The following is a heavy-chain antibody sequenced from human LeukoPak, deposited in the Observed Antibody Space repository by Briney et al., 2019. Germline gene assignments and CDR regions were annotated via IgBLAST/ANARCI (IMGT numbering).Heavy chain of an antibody. V-gene: IGHV4-59*01. CDR3: ARTYCSGGSCYDY. J-gene: IGHJ4*02. D-gene: IGHD2-15*01. CDR1: GGSISSYY. Sequence: SETLSLTCTVSGGSISSYYWSWIRQPPGKGLEWIGYIYYSGSTNYNPSLKSRVTISVDTSKNQFSLKLSSVTAADTAVYYCARTYCSGGSCYDYWGQGTLVTVSS. CDR2: IYYSGST.